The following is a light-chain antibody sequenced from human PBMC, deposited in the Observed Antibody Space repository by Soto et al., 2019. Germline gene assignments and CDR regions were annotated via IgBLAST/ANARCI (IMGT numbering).Light chain of an antibody. CDR1: SSDVGGYNY. CDR2: EVS. J-gene: IGLJ1*01. V-gene: IGLV2-8*01. Sequence: QSALTQPPSASGSPGQSVTISCTGTSSDVGGYNYVSWYQLHPGKAPKLMIYEVSKRPSGVPDRFSGSKFGNTASLTVSGLQAEDEADYYCSSYAGSILYVFGTGTKLTVL. CDR3: SSYAGSILYV.